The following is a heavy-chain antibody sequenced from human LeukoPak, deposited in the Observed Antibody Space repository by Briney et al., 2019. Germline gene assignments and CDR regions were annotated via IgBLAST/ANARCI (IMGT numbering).Heavy chain of an antibody. CDR2: ISGSGDST. J-gene: IGHJ4*02. V-gene: IGHV3-23*01. D-gene: IGHD5-18*01. CDR3: AKELNSYGFSDY. Sequence: PGGSLRLSCAAPGFTFSTYSMSWVRQAPGKGLDWVSAISGSGDSTYYADSVQGRFTTSRDNSKNTLYLQMNSLRAEVTAVYYCAKELNSYGFSDYWGQGTLVTVSS. CDR1: GFTFSTYS.